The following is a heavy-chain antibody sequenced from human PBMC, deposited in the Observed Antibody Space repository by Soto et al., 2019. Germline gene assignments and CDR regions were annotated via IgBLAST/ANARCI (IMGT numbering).Heavy chain of an antibody. CDR2: ISTAKGNT. J-gene: IGHJ4*02. Sequence: ASVKVSCKASGYNFRSNAIHWVRQAPGQRLEWMGWISTAKGNTIYSERFQGRVTITRDTSASTAYMELSSLRSEDTAVYFCARGSSDWLPYFDYWGQGSLVTVSS. V-gene: IGHV1-3*04. CDR3: ARGSSDWLPYFDY. D-gene: IGHD3-9*01. CDR1: GYNFRSNA.